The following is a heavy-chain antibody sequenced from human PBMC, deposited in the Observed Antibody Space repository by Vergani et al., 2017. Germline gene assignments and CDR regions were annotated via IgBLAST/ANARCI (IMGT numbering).Heavy chain of an antibody. CDR1: GYTFTSYG. CDR2: INPSGGST. J-gene: IGHJ4*02. D-gene: IGHD6-19*01. Sequence: QVQLVQSGAEVKKPGASVKVSCKASGYTFTSYGISWVRQAPGQGLEWMGIINPSGGSTSYAQKFQGRVTMTRDTSTSTVYMELSSLRSEDTAVYYCARAMTVAVALSGSDYWGQGTLVTVSS. V-gene: IGHV1-46*01. CDR3: ARAMTVAVALSGSDY.